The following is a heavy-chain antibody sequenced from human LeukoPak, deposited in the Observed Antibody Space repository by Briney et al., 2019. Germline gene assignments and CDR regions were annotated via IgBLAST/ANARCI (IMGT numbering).Heavy chain of an antibody. CDR2: INHSGST. D-gene: IGHD2-2*01. CDR1: GGSFSGYY. V-gene: IGHV4-34*01. Sequence: SETLSLTCAVYGGSFSGYYWSWIRQPPGKGLEWIGEINHSGSTNYNPSLKSRVTIALDTSMNQFSLKVSSASAADTAVYYCARVPPPSSNYGMDVWGQGTTVTVSS. J-gene: IGHJ6*02. CDR3: ARVPPPSSNYGMDV.